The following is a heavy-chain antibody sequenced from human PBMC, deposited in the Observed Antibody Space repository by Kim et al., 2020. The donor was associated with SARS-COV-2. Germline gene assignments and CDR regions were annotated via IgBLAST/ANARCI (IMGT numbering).Heavy chain of an antibody. Sequence: PSFQGHVTISADKSISTAYLQWSSLKASDTAMYYCARDIVVVVAAHGMDVWGQGTTVTVSS. CDR3: ARDIVVVVAAHGMDV. J-gene: IGHJ6*02. V-gene: IGHV5-10-1*01. D-gene: IGHD2-15*01.